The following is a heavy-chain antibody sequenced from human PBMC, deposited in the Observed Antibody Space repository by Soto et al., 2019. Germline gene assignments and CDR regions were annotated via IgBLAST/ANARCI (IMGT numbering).Heavy chain of an antibody. Sequence: EVQLVESGGGLVQPGGSLRLSCAASGLTFSSYRMHWVRQAPGKGLVWLSRINSDGSSISYADSVKGRFTISRDNAKNTLYLQMNSLRVEDTAVYYCARAKSSIGYTSFDYWGQGTLVTVSS. J-gene: IGHJ4*02. D-gene: IGHD6-25*01. CDR3: ARAKSSIGYTSFDY. CDR2: INSDGSSI. CDR1: GLTFSSYR. V-gene: IGHV3-74*01.